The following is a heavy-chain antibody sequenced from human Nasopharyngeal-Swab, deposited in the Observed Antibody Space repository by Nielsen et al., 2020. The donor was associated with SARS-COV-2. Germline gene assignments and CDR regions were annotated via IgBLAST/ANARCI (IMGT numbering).Heavy chain of an antibody. J-gene: IGHJ4*02. Sequence: AAALKISCTGSGYSFTTYWIGWVRQMPGKGLEWMGVICRGDSDTRYSPSFQGQVTISADNSSSTAYLQWSSLKASDTAMSCGERLYGGYVDYWGQGTLVTVSS. D-gene: IGHD4/OR15-4a*01. CDR1: GYSFTTYW. V-gene: IGHV5-51*01. CDR2: ICRGDSDT. CDR3: ERLYGGYVDY.